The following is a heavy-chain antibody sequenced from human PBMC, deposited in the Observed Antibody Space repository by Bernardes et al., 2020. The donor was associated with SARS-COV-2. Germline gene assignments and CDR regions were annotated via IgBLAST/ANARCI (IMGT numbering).Heavy chain of an antibody. CDR1: GYTFKSYG. Sequence: ASVKVSCKASGYTFKSYGISWVRQAPGQGPEWMGWISTYNGNTIYAQNFKGRVTLTTDTSTGTAFMELRSLKSNDTAMYYCARDRGPVIPSALSTWGQGTLVTVAS. J-gene: IGHJ5*02. CDR3: ARDRGPVIPSALST. D-gene: IGHD2-2*01. V-gene: IGHV1-18*01. CDR2: ISTYNGNT.